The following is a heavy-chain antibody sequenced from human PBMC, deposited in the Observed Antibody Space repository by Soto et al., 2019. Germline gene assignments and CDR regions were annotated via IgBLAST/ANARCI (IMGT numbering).Heavy chain of an antibody. J-gene: IGHJ4*02. V-gene: IGHV3-21*01. CDR1: GFTLINYS. CDR2: ISTSSSYI. Sequence: GGSLRLSCAASGFTLINYSMNWVRQAPGKGLEWVSSISTSSSYIHYADSVKGRFTISRDNAKNSLYLQMNSLRAEDTAVYYCARDGSGSYPDYFDYWGQGTLVTVS. CDR3: ARDGSGSYPDYFDY. D-gene: IGHD1-26*01.